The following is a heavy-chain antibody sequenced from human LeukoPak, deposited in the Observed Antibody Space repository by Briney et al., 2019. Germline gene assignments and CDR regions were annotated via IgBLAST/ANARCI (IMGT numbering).Heavy chain of an antibody. J-gene: IGHJ4*02. CDR3: TRMTTGHDY. CDR1: GVSFYDYY. CDR2: INHSGYT. Sequence: SETLSLTRALSGVSFYDYYWAWVRQTPGRGLEWIGEINHSGYTNDSPSLKSRVTLSIDTSRKQFSLNLRSVTVADAGCYYCTRMTTGHDYWGQGTLVTVSS. D-gene: IGHD4-17*01. V-gene: IGHV4-34*01.